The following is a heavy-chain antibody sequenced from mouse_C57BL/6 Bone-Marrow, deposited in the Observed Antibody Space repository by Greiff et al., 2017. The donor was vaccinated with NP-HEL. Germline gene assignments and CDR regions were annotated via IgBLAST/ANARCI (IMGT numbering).Heavy chain of an antibody. CDR3: AREGGSSPYYYAMDY. D-gene: IGHD1-1*01. CDR1: GYTFTSYW. J-gene: IGHJ4*01. V-gene: IGHV1-64*01. Sequence: VQLQQPGAELVKPGASVKLSCKASGYTFTSYWMHWVKQRPGQGLEWIGMIHPNSGSTNYNEKFKSKATLTVDKSSSTAYMQLCSLTSEDSAVYYCAREGGSSPYYYAMDYWGQGTSVTVSS. CDR2: IHPNSGST.